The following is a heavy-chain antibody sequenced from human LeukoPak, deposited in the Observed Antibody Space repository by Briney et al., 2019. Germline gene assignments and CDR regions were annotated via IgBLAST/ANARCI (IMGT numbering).Heavy chain of an antibody. V-gene: IGHV1-69*05. CDR3: ARESGLYGSGSRY. CDR2: IIPIFGTA. J-gene: IGHJ4*02. CDR1: GGTFSSYA. Sequence: VASVKVSCKASGGTFSSYAISWVRQAPGQGLEWMGGIIPIFGTANYAQKFQGRVTMTRNPSISTAYMELSSLRSEDTAVYYCARESGLYGSGSRYWGQGTLVTVSS. D-gene: IGHD3-10*01.